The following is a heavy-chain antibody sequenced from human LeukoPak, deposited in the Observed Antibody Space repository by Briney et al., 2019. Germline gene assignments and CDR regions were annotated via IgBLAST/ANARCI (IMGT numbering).Heavy chain of an antibody. J-gene: IGHJ3*02. Sequence: SETLSLTCTVSGGSISSSSYYWGWIRQPPGKGLEWVGRIYYTGGTYYNPSLRSRVTISVDTSKNQVSLKLSSVTAADTAVYYCAKDSSTWIDAFDIWGLGTMVIVSS. CDR3: AKDSSTWIDAFDI. CDR1: GGSISSSSYY. D-gene: IGHD2-2*01. V-gene: IGHV4-39*07. CDR2: IYYTGGT.